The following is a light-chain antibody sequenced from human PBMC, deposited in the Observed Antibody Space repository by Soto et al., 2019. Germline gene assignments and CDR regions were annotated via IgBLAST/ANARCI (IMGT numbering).Light chain of an antibody. CDR1: SSDVGGYNH. J-gene: IGLJ1*01. CDR2: EVS. CDR3: SSYATGDNYV. V-gene: IGLV2-8*01. Sequence: QSALTQPPSASGSPGQSVTISCTGTSSDVGGYNHVSWYQQHPGKAPKVVIYEVSKRPSGVPDRFSGSKSGNTASLTVSGLQAEDEADYYCSSYATGDNYVFGSGTKPTVL.